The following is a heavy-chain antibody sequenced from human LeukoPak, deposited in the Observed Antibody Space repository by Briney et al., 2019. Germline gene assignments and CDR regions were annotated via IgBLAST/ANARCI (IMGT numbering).Heavy chain of an antibody. Sequence: SETLSLTCTVSGGSISSSSYYWGWIRQPPGKGLEWIGSIYYSGSTYYNPSLKSRVTISVDTSKNQFSLKLSSVTAADTAVYYCARHGRLIVVVPAAMYYFDYWGQGTLVTASS. D-gene: IGHD2-2*01. J-gene: IGHJ4*02. CDR3: ARHGRLIVVVPAAMYYFDY. V-gene: IGHV4-39*01. CDR1: GGSISSSSYY. CDR2: IYYSGST.